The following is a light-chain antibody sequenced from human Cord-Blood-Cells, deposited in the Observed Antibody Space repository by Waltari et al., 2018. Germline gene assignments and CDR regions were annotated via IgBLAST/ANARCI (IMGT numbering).Light chain of an antibody. CDR1: QSLLHSNGYNY. Sequence: DIVMTQSPLSLPVTPGEPASTSCRSTQSLLHSNGYNYLDWYLQKPGQSPQLLIYLGSNRASGVPDRCSGSGSGTDFTLKISRVEAEDVGVYYCMQALQTPWTFGQGTKVEIK. CDR3: MQALQTPWT. J-gene: IGKJ1*01. CDR2: LGS. V-gene: IGKV2-28*01.